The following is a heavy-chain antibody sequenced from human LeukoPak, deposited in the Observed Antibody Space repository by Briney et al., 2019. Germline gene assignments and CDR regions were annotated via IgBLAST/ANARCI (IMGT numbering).Heavy chain of an antibody. CDR2: IYTSGST. J-gene: IGHJ5*02. V-gene: IGHV4-4*07. Sequence: SGTPSLPRTVSGGSISSYYWRWVRQPAREGLGWVWRIYTSGSTNYNPSLKSRVTMSVDTSTNQFSLKLSSVTAADTAVYYCARDLAVAGRGPHRHWFDPWGQGTLVTVSS. CDR1: GGSISSYY. D-gene: IGHD6-19*01. CDR3: ARDLAVAGRGPHRHWFDP.